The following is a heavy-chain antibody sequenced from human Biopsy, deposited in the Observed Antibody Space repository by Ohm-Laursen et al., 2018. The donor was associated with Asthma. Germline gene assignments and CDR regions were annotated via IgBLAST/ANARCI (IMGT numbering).Heavy chain of an antibody. Sequence: ASVKVSCNTSDYTFNSAGITWVRQAPGQGLERMGWISVYNGNTKVAQKLQDRVTMITDTSTSTAYMELRSLRSDDTAVYFCARAVDYSHYYGIDVWGQGTTVTVS. CDR3: ARAVDYSHYYGIDV. J-gene: IGHJ6*02. D-gene: IGHD3-10*01. CDR2: ISVYNGNT. CDR1: DYTFNSAG. V-gene: IGHV1-18*01.